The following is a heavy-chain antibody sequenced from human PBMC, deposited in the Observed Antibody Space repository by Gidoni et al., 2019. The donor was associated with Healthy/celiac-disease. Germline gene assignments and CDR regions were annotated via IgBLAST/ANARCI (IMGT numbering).Heavy chain of an antibody. CDR2: ISAYNGNT. V-gene: IGHV1-18*01. CDR1: VYTFTSYG. D-gene: IGHD5-18*01. CDR3: ARDWGWRVDTAMVGNFDY. J-gene: IGHJ4*02. Sequence: QVQLVQSGAEVKKPGASVKVSCKASVYTFTSYGISWVRQAPGQGLEWMGWISAYNGNTNYAQKLQGRVTMTTDTSTSTAYMELRSLRSDDTAVYYCARDWGWRVDTAMVGNFDYWGQGTLVTVSS.